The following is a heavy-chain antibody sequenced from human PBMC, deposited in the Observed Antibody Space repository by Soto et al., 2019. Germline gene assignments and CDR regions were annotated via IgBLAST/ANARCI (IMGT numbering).Heavy chain of an antibody. CDR2: TNSDGGTT. D-gene: IGHD2-15*01. J-gene: IGHJ4*02. CDR1: GFTFRSNW. CDR3: CVMLPAPL. Sequence: HPGGSLRLSCAASGFTFRSNWVHWVRQAPGKGLVWVSRTNSDGGTTTYADSVKGRFTISRDNAKDTVYLQMNSLRAEDTAIYYCCVMLPAPLWGQGTLVTVSS. V-gene: IGHV3-74*01.